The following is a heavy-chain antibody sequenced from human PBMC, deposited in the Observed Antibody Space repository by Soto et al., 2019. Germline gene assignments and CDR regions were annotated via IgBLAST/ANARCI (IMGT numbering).Heavy chain of an antibody. Sequence: QITLKESGPTLVKPTQTLTLTCTFSGFSLSTSGVGVGWIRQPPGKALEWLALIYWDDDKRYSPSLKSRLTITKDASKNQVVLTMTNMDPVDTATYYCAHSSHTIRVGRPVIGWGYWGQGTLVTVSS. V-gene: IGHV2-5*02. CDR3: AHSSHTIRVGRPVIGWGY. CDR2: IYWDDDK. CDR1: GFSLSTSGVG. D-gene: IGHD1-20*01. J-gene: IGHJ4*02.